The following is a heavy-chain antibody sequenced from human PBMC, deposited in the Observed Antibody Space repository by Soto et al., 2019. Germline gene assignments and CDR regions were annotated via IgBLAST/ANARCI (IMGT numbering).Heavy chain of an antibody. CDR3: AKRFAYSSGLDGFDI. V-gene: IGHV4-4*07. Sequence: SEPLSLTCTVSGGSISSYYWSWIRQPAGKGLEWIGRIYTSGSTNYNPSLKSRVTMSVDTSKNQFSLKLSSVTAADSAIYYCAKRFAYSSGLDGFDIWGQGTMVTVSS. J-gene: IGHJ3*02. D-gene: IGHD6-19*01. CDR1: GGSISSYY. CDR2: IYTSGST.